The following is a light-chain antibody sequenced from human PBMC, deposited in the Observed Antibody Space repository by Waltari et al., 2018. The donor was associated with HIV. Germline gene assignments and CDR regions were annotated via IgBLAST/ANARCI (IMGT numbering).Light chain of an antibody. J-gene: IGLJ1*01. Sequence: QSVLLQPPSVSGDPGQRATIPCPGSTSTIAAGFAVHCYQQLPGTAPKLLIYATTNPPGGGPGRFACYKSGTAASLAITGLQAEDEADYYCQSDDSSLSGYVFATGTRVTVL. CDR3: QSDDSSLSGYV. V-gene: IGLV1-40*01. CDR1: TSTIAAGFA. CDR2: ATT.